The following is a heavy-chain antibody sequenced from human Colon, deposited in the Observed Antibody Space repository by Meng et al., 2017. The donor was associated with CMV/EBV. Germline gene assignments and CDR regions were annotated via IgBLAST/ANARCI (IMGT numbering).Heavy chain of an antibody. D-gene: IGHD2-21*01. V-gene: IGHV1-69*05. CDR3: ARDHVGEEVVTYFDH. J-gene: IGHJ4*02. CDR1: GGTVSNFG. CDR2: IIPIFHTA. Sequence: SGGTVSNFGLSWVRQAPGQGLEWMGGIIPIFHTANYAQKFQGRVTITTDESTSTAYMELSSLSPDDTAVYYCARDHVGEEVVTYFDHWGQGTLVTVSS.